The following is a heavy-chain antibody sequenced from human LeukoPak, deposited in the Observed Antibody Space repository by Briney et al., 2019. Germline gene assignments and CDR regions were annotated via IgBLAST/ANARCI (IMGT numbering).Heavy chain of an antibody. Sequence: PGGSLRLSCAASGFTFSSYAMSWVRQAPGKGLEWVSAISGSGCCTYYADSVKGRFTIFRDNSRNTLDLQMNSLRAEDTAVYYCAKRGITIFGVFPPGYYYMDVWGKGTTVTVSS. V-gene: IGHV3-23*01. CDR1: GFTFSSYA. CDR3: AKRGITIFGVFPPGYYYMDV. D-gene: IGHD3-3*01. CDR2: ISGSGCCT. J-gene: IGHJ6*03.